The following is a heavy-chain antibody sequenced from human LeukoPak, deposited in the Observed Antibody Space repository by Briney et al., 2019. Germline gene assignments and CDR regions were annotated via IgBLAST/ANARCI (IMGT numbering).Heavy chain of an antibody. CDR3: ARTDIVVVPAAIIPDYYYMDV. J-gene: IGHJ6*03. CDR1: GGTFSSYA. D-gene: IGHD2-2*01. V-gene: IGHV1-69*13. CDR2: IIPIFGTA. Sequence: ASVKVSCKASGGTFSSYAISWVRQAPGQGLEWMGGIIPIFGTANYAQKFQGRVTITADESTSTAYMELSSLRSEDTAVYYCARTDIVVVPAAIIPDYYYMDVWGKGTTVTVSS.